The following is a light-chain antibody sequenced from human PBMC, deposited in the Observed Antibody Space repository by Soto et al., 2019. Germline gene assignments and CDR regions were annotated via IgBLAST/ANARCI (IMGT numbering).Light chain of an antibody. Sequence: QSVFTQPPSVSAAPGQKVTISCSGSSSNIGNNFVSWYQHLPGTAPKLLIYDNNKRPSGIPDRFSGTKSGTSATLGITGLQTWDEDHYYCATWDSSLIAGVVGGGTKLTVL. CDR1: SSNIGNNF. CDR3: ATWDSSLIAGV. CDR2: DNN. V-gene: IGLV1-51*01. J-gene: IGLJ2*01.